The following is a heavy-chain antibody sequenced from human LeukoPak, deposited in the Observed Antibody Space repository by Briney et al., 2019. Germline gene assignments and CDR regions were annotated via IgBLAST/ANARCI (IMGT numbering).Heavy chain of an antibody. CDR1: GYTFTSYD. CDR3: ARGLRRRTPHYYYMDV. J-gene: IGHJ6*03. V-gene: IGHV1-8*01. CDR2: MNPNSGNT. Sequence: GASVKVSCKASGYTFTSYDINWVRQATGQGLEWMGWMNPNSGNTGYAQKFQGRVTMTRNTSISTAYMELSSLRSEDTAVYYCARGLRRRTPHYYYMDVWGKGTTVTVSS.